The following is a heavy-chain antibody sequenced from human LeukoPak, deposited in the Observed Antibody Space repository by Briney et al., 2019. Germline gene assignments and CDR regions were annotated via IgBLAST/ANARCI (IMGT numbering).Heavy chain of an antibody. CDR3: AKLKTSSCYACIDY. Sequence: GGSLRLSCTASGFTFSSYAMSWVRQAPGKGLEWVSVISGSVNGTYYADSVEGRFTISRDNSKNTLFLQMNSLRAGDTAVYYCAKLKTSSCYACIDYWGQGTLITVSS. D-gene: IGHD2-2*01. CDR1: GFTFSSYA. CDR2: ISGSVNGT. V-gene: IGHV3-23*01. J-gene: IGHJ4*02.